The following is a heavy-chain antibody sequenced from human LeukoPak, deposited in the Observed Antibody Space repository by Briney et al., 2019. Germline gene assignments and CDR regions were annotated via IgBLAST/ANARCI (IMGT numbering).Heavy chain of an antibody. V-gene: IGHV1-46*01. CDR2: INPSGGST. Sequence: ASVKVSCKASGYTFTRYYMHWVRRAPGQGLEWMGIINPSGGSTSYAQKFQGRVTMTRDTSTSTVYMELSSLRSEDTAVYYCARTYYYDSSASYGMDVWGQGTTVTVSS. CDR1: GYTFTRYY. CDR3: ARTYYYDSSASYGMDV. D-gene: IGHD3-22*01. J-gene: IGHJ6*02.